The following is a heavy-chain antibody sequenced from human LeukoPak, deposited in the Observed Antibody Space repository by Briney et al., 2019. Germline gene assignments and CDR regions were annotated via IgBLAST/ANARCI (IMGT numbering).Heavy chain of an antibody. D-gene: IGHD2-2*01. CDR3: ARENQLLDYYGMDV. CDR1: GFTFSSYS. J-gene: IGHJ6*02. V-gene: IGHV3-21*01. CDR2: ISSSSSYI. Sequence: PGGSLRLSCAASGFTFSSYSMNWVRQAPGKGLEWVSSISSSSSYIYYADSVKGRFTISRDNAKNSLYLQMNSLRAEDTAVYYCARENQLLDYYGMDVWGQGTTVTVSS.